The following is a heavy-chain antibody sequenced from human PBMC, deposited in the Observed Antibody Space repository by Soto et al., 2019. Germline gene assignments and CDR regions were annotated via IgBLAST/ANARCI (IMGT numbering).Heavy chain of an antibody. J-gene: IGHJ4*02. V-gene: IGHV4-30-2*01. D-gene: IGHD2-2*01. CDR3: ANVPYY. CDR1: GGSISSGGYS. Sequence: QLQLQESGSGLVKPSQTLSLTCAVSGGSISSGGYSWIWIRQPPGKDLEWIGYMYHSGSTYYNPSLKYSVTISIDRSKTQFSLKLSSVTAANTAVYYCANVPYYWGQGILVTVSS. CDR2: MYHSGST.